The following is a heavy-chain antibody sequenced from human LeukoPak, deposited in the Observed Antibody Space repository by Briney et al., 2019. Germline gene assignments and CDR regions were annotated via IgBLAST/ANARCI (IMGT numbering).Heavy chain of an antibody. CDR2: IYYSGST. D-gene: IGHD3-16*01. CDR1: GGSISSGGYY. Sequence: SQTLSLTCTVSGGSISSGGYYWGWIRQPPGKGLEWIGSIYYSGSTYYNPSLKSRVTISVDTSKNQFSLKLSSVTAADTAVYYCARPISVSTRGSAFDIWGQGTMVTVSS. V-gene: IGHV4-39*01. J-gene: IGHJ3*02. CDR3: ARPISVSTRGSAFDI.